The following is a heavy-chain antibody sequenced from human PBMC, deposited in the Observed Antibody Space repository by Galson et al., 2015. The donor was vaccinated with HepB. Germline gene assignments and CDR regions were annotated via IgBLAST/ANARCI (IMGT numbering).Heavy chain of an antibody. Sequence: SLRLSCAASGFTFSSYAMHWVRQAPGKGLEWVAVISYDGSNKYYADSVKGRFTISRDNSKNTLYLQMNSLRAEDTAVYYCARVRGPLKYSSGLQPAFDIWGQGTMVTVSS. CDR1: GFTFSSYA. V-gene: IGHV3-30*04. J-gene: IGHJ3*02. CDR2: ISYDGSNK. CDR3: ARVRGPLKYSSGLQPAFDI. D-gene: IGHD6-19*01.